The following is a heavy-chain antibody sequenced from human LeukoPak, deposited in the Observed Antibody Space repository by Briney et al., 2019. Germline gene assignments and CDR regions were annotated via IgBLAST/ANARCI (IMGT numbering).Heavy chain of an antibody. Sequence: GGSLRLSCAASGFTFSSYALSWVRQAPGKGLEWVSAISGSGHSTYYADSVKGRFTIPRDNSKNTLYLQMNSLKAEDTAEYYCAKDGANNYEYYFDFWGQGTLVTVSS. D-gene: IGHD5-24*01. CDR2: ISGSGHST. CDR1: GFTFSSYA. J-gene: IGHJ4*02. V-gene: IGHV3-23*01. CDR3: AKDGANNYEYYFDF.